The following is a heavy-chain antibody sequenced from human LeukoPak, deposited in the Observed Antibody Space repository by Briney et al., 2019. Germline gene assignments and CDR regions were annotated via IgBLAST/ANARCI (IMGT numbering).Heavy chain of an antibody. CDR3: ARIDSSGYYPYDAFDI. Sequence: GGSLRLSCAASGFTFSSYWMSWVRQAPGKGLEWVANIKQDGSEKYYVDSVKGRFTISRDNAKNSLYLQMNSLRAEDTAVYYCARIDSSGYYPYDAFDIWGQGTMVTVSS. D-gene: IGHD3-22*01. V-gene: IGHV3-7*01. CDR1: GFTFSSYW. CDR2: IKQDGSEK. J-gene: IGHJ3*02.